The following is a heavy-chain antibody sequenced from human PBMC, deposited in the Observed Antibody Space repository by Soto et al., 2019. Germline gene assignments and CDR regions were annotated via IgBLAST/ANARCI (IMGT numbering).Heavy chain of an antibody. D-gene: IGHD6-19*01. CDR1: GVTFSSYA. V-gene: IGHV3-23*01. J-gene: IGHJ4*01. Sequence: GGSLRLSCTASGVTFSSYAMRGVRQAPGKRLEWDSAITASSDTTYYADAVKGRFTISRDNSKNTIYLQMNSLRADDTAFYYCAKDFLLTVAGHETSFDHWDQGTLDTVSP. CDR3: AKDFLLTVAGHETSFDH. CDR2: ITASSDTT.